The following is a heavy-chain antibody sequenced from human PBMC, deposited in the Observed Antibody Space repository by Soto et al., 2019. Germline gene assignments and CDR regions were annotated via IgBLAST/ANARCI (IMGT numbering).Heavy chain of an antibody. D-gene: IGHD4-17*01. Sequence: EVQLVESGGGLIQPGGSLRLSCAASGFTFSSYWMHWVRQAPGKGLVWVSRINSDGSSTSYADSVKGRFTISRDNAKNKLYLQMNSLRAEDTAVYYCARTFYGDYVGDYFDYWGQGNLVTVSS. CDR2: INSDGSST. CDR3: ARTFYGDYVGDYFDY. CDR1: GFTFSSYW. J-gene: IGHJ4*02. V-gene: IGHV3-74*01.